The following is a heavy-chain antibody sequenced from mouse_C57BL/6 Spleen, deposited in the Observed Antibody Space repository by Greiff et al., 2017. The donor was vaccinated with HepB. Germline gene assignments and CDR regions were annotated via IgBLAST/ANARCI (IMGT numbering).Heavy chain of an antibody. CDR3: ASYYGSSSFDY. CDR1: GYAFSSYW. CDR2: IYPGDGDT. Sequence: VKLVESGAELVKPGASVKISCKASGYAFSSYWMNWVKQRPGKGLEWIGQIYPGDGDTNYNGKFKGKATLTADKSSSTAYMQLSSLTSEDSAVYFCASYYGSSSFDYWGQGTTLTVSS. V-gene: IGHV1-80*01. D-gene: IGHD1-1*01. J-gene: IGHJ2*01.